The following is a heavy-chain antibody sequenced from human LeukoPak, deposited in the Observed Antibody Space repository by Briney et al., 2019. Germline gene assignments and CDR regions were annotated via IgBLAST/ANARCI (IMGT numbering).Heavy chain of an antibody. V-gene: IGHV1-8*01. CDR2: MNPNSGNT. CDR3: ARGRSYCSSTSCYTGKFNWFDP. J-gene: IGHJ5*02. CDR1: GYTFTSYD. Sequence: ASVKVSCKASGYTFTSYDINWVRQAPGQGLEWMGWMNPNSGNTGYAQKFQGRVTMTRNTSISTAYMELSSLRSEDTAVYYCARGRSYCSSTSCYTGKFNWFDPWGQGTLVTVSS. D-gene: IGHD2-2*02.